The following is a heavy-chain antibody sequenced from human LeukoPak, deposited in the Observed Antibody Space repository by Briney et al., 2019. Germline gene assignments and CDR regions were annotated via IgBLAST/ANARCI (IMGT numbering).Heavy chain of an antibody. J-gene: IGHJ4*02. V-gene: IGHV4-59*11. CDR1: GGSISSLY. D-gene: IGHD2-2*01. CDR3: ARSYSTSHFYFGF. Sequence: SETLSLTCTVSGGSISSLYWSWIRQPPGKGLEWIGYMYYSGSTNYNPSLKSRVTISGDTSKNQFSLKLSSVTAADTAVYYCARSYSTSHFYFGFWGRGALVTVSS. CDR2: MYYSGST.